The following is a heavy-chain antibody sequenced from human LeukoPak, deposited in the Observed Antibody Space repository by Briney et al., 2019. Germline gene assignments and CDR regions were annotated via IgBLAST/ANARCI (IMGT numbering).Heavy chain of an antibody. D-gene: IGHD6-19*01. J-gene: IGHJ1*01. CDR3: AKDPSSGWLNAEYFQH. Sequence: GGSLRLSCAASGFTFSSYGMHWVRQAPGKGLEWVAFIRYDGSNKYYADSVKGRFTISRDNSKNTLYLQMNSLRAEDTAVYCCAKDPSSGWLNAEYFQHWGQGTLVTVSS. V-gene: IGHV3-30*02. CDR2: IRYDGSNK. CDR1: GFTFSSYG.